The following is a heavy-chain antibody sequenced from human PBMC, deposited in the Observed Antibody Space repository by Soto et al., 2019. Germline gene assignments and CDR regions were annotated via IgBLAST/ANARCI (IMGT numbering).Heavy chain of an antibody. CDR3: AHFCSGGSCYPSHY. CDR1: VFSLSTSGVG. CDR2: IDWDDDK. Sequence: QITLKESGPTLVKPTQTHTLTCTFSVFSLSTSGVGVGWIRQPPGKALEWLAVIDWDDDKGYSPSLKSRLTITKDTSKNQVVLTMTNMDPVDTATYYCAHFCSGGSCYPSHYWGQGTLVTVSS. J-gene: IGHJ4*02. V-gene: IGHV2-5*02. D-gene: IGHD2-15*01.